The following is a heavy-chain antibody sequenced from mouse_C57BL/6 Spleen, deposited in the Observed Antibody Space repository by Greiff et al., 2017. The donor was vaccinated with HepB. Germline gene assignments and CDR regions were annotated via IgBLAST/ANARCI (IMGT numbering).Heavy chain of an antibody. Sequence: QVHVKQSGAELVRPGTSVKVSCKASGYAFTNYLIEWVKQRPGQGLEWIGVINPGSGGTNYNEKVKGKATLTADKSSSTASMQLSSLTSEDSAVYFCATHYYGSSSGFAYWGQGTLVTVSA. CDR2: INPGSGGT. V-gene: IGHV1-54*01. J-gene: IGHJ3*01. D-gene: IGHD1-1*01. CDR1: GYAFTNYL. CDR3: ATHYYGSSSGFAY.